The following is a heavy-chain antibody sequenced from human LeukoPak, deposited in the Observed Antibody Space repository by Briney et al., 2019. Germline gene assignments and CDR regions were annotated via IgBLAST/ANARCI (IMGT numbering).Heavy chain of an antibody. CDR2: INPNSGGT. CDR1: GYTFTGYY. J-gene: IGHJ5*02. D-gene: IGHD2-15*01. Sequence: ASVKVSCKASGYTFTGYYMHWVRQAPGQGVEWMGWINPNSGGTNYAQKFQGRVTMTRDTSISTAYMELSRLRSDDTAVYYCARDLYCSGGSCYNWFDPWGQGTLVTVSS. CDR3: ARDLYCSGGSCYNWFDP. V-gene: IGHV1-2*02.